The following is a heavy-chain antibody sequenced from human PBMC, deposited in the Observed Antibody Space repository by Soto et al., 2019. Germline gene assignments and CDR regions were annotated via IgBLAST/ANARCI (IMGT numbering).Heavy chain of an antibody. CDR1: GFPFSSYA. V-gene: IGHV3-30-3*01. J-gene: IGHJ6*02. Sequence: PGGSLILSCAASGFPFSSYARHWVRQAPGKGLEWVAVISYDGSNKYYADSVKGRFTISRDNSKNTLYLQMNSLRAEDTAVYYCARARGYYYGMDVWGQGTTVTVSS. CDR2: ISYDGSNK. CDR3: ARARGYYYGMDV.